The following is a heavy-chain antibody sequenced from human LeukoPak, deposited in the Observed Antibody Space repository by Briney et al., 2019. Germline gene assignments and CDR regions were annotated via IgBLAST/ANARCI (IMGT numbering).Heavy chain of an antibody. D-gene: IGHD2-2*01. CDR1: GFTFSNAW. J-gene: IGHJ4*02. CDR3: TTATACSSTSCYATY. V-gene: IGHV3-15*01. Sequence: GGSLRLSCAASGFTFSNAWMSWVRQAPGKGLEWVGRIKSKTDGGTTDYAAPVKGRFTISRDDSKNTVYLQMNSLKTEDTAVYYCTTATACSSTSCYATYWGQGTLVTVSS. CDR2: IKSKTDGGTT.